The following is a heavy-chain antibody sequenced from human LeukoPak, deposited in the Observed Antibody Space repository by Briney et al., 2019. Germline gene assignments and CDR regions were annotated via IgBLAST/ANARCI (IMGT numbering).Heavy chain of an antibody. CDR3: ARGVGYYDILTGYYRESYSDY. J-gene: IGHJ4*02. Sequence: ASVKVSCKASGYTFTSYGISWVRQAPGQGLEWMGWISAYNGNTNYAQRLQGRVTMTTDTSTSTAYMELRSLRSDDTAVYYCARGVGYYDILTGYYRESYSDYRGQGTLVTVSS. CDR1: GYTFTSYG. V-gene: IGHV1-18*04. CDR2: ISAYNGNT. D-gene: IGHD3-9*01.